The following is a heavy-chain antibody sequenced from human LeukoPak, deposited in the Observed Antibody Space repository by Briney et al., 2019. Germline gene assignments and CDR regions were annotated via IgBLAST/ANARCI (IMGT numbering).Heavy chain of an antibody. CDR2: IRYDGSYK. CDR1: GFTFTNYA. J-gene: IGHJ6*03. Sequence: PGGSLRLSCAASGFTFTNYAMHWVRQAPGKGLEWVAFIRYDGSYKYYADSVKGRFTISRDNSKNTLYLQMNSLRAEDTAVYYCAKLSNNYTDVWGKGTTVTVSS. CDR3: AKLSNNYTDV. V-gene: IGHV3-30*02.